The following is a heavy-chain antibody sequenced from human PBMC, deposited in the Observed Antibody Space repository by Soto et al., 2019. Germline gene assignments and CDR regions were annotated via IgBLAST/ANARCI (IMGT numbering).Heavy chain of an antibody. CDR1: GGSFRGYY. CDR2: INHSGST. V-gene: IGHV4-34*01. Sequence: QVQLHQVVAGLLKPSETLSLTCAVYGGSFRGYYWSWIRQPPGKGLEWIGEINHSGSTNYNPSLKSRVTISVDTSKNQFSLKLSSVTAADTAVYYCARTQRTTPLDYWGKGTLVTVSS. D-gene: IGHD4-17*01. J-gene: IGHJ4*02. CDR3: ARTQRTTPLDY.